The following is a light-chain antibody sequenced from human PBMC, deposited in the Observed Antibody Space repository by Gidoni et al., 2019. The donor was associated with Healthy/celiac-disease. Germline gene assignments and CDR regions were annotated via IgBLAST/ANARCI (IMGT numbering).Light chain of an antibody. Sequence: SYAVTQPPSVSVAPGQTARITCGENNIGSKSVHWYQQKPGRAPVLVVYDDSDRPSGIPERFSGSNSGNTATLTISRVEAGDEGDYYCQVWDNTSDHPHVVFGGGTKLTVL. CDR3: QVWDNTSDHPHVV. V-gene: IGLV3-21*02. CDR2: DDS. J-gene: IGLJ2*01. CDR1: NIGSKS.